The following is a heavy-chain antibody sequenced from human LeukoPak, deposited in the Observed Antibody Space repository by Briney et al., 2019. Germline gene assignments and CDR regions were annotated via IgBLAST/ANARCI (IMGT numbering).Heavy chain of an antibody. V-gene: IGHV3-20*04. Sequence: PGGSLRLSCAVSGYSFGDNALSWVRQAPGKGLEWVSTINWNAEYITYADSVRGRFTISRDHAKNSVSLQMDSLRVEDTALYYCVRDRMGATGNFAYWGQGTLVTVSS. CDR1: GYSFGDNA. CDR3: VRDRMGATGNFAY. D-gene: IGHD1-26*01. J-gene: IGHJ4*02. CDR2: INWNAEYI.